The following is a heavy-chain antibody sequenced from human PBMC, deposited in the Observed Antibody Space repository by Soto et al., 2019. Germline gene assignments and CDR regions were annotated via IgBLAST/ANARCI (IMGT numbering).Heavy chain of an antibody. CDR1: VYTFNSYW. CDR2: INSDGSST. V-gene: IGHV3-74*01. J-gene: IGHJ4*02. D-gene: IGHD5-12*01. CDR3: ARNGGYDDFDY. Sequence: GGAAELACAASVYTFNSYWMHVVRKAPGKGLVWVSRINSDGSSTSYADSVKGRFTISRDNAKNTLYLQMNSLRAVDTAVYYCARNGGYDDFDYWGQGTLVTVSS.